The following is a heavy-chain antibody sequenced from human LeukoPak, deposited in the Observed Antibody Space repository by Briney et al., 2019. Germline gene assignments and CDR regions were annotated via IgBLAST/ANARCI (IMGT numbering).Heavy chain of an antibody. CDR1: GYTFTGYY. CDR3: ASQNRGIDY. Sequence: ASVKVSCKASGYTFTGYYMHWVRQAPGQGLEWMGGIIPIFGTANYAQKFQGRVTITADESTSTAYMELSSLRSEDTAVYYCASQNRGIDYWGQGTLVTVSS. V-gene: IGHV1-69*13. J-gene: IGHJ4*02. CDR2: IIPIFGTA. D-gene: IGHD3-16*01.